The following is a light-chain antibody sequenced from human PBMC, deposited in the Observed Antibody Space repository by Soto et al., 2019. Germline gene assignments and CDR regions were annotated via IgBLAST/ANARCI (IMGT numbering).Light chain of an antibody. CDR1: SGQSSYA. V-gene: IGLV4-69*01. Sequence: QLVLTQSPSASASQGVSVKLTCTLSSGQSSYAIAWHQQQPEKGPRYLMKLNSDGSHSKGDGIPDRFSGSSSGAERYLTISSLQSEDEADYYCQTWGTGIPYVFGTGTKLTVL. J-gene: IGLJ1*01. CDR3: QTWGTGIPYV. CDR2: LNSDGSH.